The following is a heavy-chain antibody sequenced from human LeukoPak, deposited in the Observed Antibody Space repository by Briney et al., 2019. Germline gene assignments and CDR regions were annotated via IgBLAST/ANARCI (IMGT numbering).Heavy chain of an antibody. D-gene: IGHD6-19*01. CDR3: AREGWYSTTRGVFDY. CDR1: GFTFSSYA. CDR2: ISYDGSNK. V-gene: IGHV3-30*04. Sequence: GGSLRLSWAASGFTFSSYAMHWVRQAPGKGLEWVAVISYDGSNKYYADSVKGRFTISRDNSKNTLYLQMNSLRAEDTAVYYCAREGWYSTTRGVFDYWGQGTLVTVSS. J-gene: IGHJ4*02.